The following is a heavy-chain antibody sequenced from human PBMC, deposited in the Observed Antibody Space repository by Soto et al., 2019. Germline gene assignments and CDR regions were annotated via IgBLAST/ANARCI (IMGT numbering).Heavy chain of an antibody. CDR2: IWYDGSNK. V-gene: IGHV3-33*01. Sequence: PGGSLRLSCAASGFTFSSYGMHWVRQAPGKGLEWVAVIWYDGSNKYYADSVKGRFTISRDNSKNTLYLQMNSLRAEDTAVYYCARDRYYYGSGSPYGMDVWGQGTTVTVSS. D-gene: IGHD3-10*01. J-gene: IGHJ6*02. CDR3: ARDRYYYGSGSPYGMDV. CDR1: GFTFSSYG.